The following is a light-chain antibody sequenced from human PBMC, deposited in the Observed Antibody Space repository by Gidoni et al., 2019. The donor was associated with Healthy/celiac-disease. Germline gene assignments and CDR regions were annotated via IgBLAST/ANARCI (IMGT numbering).Light chain of an antibody. CDR1: SSDVGGYNY. CDR3: CSYAGSYTYV. Sequence: QSALTQPRSVSGSPGQSVTISCTGTSSDVGGYNYVSWYQQHPVKAPKLMIYDVSKRPSGVPDRFSGSKSGNTAYLTISGLQAEDEADYYCCSYAGSYTYVFGTGTKVTVL. J-gene: IGLJ1*01. CDR2: DVS. V-gene: IGLV2-11*01.